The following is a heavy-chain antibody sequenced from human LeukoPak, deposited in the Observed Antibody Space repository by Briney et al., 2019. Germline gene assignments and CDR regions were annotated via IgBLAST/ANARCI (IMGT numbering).Heavy chain of an antibody. D-gene: IGHD5-18*01. J-gene: IGHJ4*02. V-gene: IGHV4-30-4*01. CDR1: GGSISSGDYL. CDR2: IYYSGST. Sequence: SQTLSLTCTVSGGSISSGDYLWSWVRQPPGKGLEWIGYIYYSGSTYYNPSLKSRVTISVDTSKNQFSLNLSSVTAADTAVYYCARDHAMVYWGQGTLVTVSS. CDR3: ARDHAMVY.